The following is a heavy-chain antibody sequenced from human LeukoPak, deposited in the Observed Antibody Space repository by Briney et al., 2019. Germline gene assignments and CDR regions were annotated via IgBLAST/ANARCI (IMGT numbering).Heavy chain of an antibody. CDR2: ISSSSSYI. V-gene: IGHV3-21*01. J-gene: IGHJ4*02. Sequence: PGGSLRLSCAASGFTFSSYSMNWVRQAPGKGLEWVSSISSSSSYIYYADSVKGLFTISRDNAKNSLYLQMNSLRAEDTAVYYCARGYCSSTSCYASGYWGQGTLVTVSS. CDR3: ARGYCSSTSCYASGY. CDR1: GFTFSSYS. D-gene: IGHD2-2*01.